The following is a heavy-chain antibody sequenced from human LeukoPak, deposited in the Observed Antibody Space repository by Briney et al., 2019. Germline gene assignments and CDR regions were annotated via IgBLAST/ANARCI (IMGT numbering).Heavy chain of an antibody. D-gene: IGHD3-3*01. CDR3: ARVPNYDFWSGYRPTYYYYMDV. Sequence: PSETLSLTCAVYGGSFSGYYWSWIRQLPGKGLEWIGEINHSGSTNYNPSLKSRVTISVDTSKNQFSLKLSSVTAADTAVYYCARVPNYDFWSGYRPTYYYYMDVWGKGTTVTVSS. V-gene: IGHV4-34*01. CDR1: GGSFSGYY. J-gene: IGHJ6*03. CDR2: INHSGST.